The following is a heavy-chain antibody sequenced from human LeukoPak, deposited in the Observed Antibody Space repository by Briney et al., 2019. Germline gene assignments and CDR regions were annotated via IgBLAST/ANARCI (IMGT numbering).Heavy chain of an antibody. CDR3: AKVAKYYYGPETYYFFEQ. J-gene: IGHJ4*02. CDR2: INQDGTEK. V-gene: IGHV3-7*01. D-gene: IGHD3-10*01. CDR1: GFSFSTYW. Sequence: GGSLRLSCAASGFSFSTYWMSWVRQAPGKGLEWVAKINQDGTEKYYVDSVKGRFTVSRDYAKNSLYLQMNSLRVEDTAVYYCAKVAKYYYGPETYYFFEQWGQGTPVTASS.